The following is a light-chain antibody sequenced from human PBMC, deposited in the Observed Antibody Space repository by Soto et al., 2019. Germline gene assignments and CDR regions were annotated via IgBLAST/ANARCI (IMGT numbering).Light chain of an antibody. CDR1: QSVNSY. J-gene: IGKJ4*01. Sequence: EIVLTQSPANLSLSPGERATLSCRASQSVNSYLAWYQQKPGRAPRLLIYDASNRATGIPARFSGSGSGTDFTLTISSLEPEDFAVYYCQHRSNWPLTFGGGTKVEIK. V-gene: IGKV3-11*01. CDR2: DAS. CDR3: QHRSNWPLT.